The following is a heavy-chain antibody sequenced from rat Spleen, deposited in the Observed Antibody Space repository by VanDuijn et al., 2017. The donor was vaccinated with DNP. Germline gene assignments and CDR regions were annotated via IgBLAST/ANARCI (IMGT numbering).Heavy chain of an antibody. D-gene: IGHD1-11*01. V-gene: IGHV2-15*01. CDR2: IWAGGST. CDR3: ARRGLRAPFDY. CDR1: GFSLTSYS. J-gene: IGHJ2*01. Sequence: QVQLKESGPGLVQPSRTLSLTCTVSGFSLTSYSVSWVRQPPGEGLEWIAAIWAGGSTNYNSAVQSRLSISRDTSKSQVFLKMNSLQPEDTGTYYCARRGLRAPFDYWGQGVMVTVSS.